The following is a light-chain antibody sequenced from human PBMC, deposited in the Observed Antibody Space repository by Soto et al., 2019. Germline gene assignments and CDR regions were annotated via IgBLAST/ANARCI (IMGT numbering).Light chain of an antibody. V-gene: IGKV3-20*01. CDR1: QSVRSTF. Sequence: VLPQSPDTLSLSPGDRATLSCRASQSVRSTFLAWYQQKPGQAPRLLIYGASNRAAGIPERFSGSASGTEFTLTISRLEPDDSAVYYCQQYKNWPLFGQGTRLEIK. CDR3: QQYKNWPL. J-gene: IGKJ5*01. CDR2: GAS.